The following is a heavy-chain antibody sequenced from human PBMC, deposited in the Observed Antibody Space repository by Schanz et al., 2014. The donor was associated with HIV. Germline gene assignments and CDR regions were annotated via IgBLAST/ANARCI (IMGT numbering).Heavy chain of an antibody. Sequence: QVQLVQSGAEVKNPGASVKVSCKASGYTFSSYDINWVRQATGQGLEWMGWMNPNSGHTGYAQKFQGRVTMTADESTRTAYMELTSLRYEDTAVYYCARGGNCSGGSCSPWYFDYWGQGTLVTVSS. D-gene: IGHD2-15*01. CDR2: MNPNSGHT. CDR3: ARGGNCSGGSCSPWYFDY. J-gene: IGHJ4*02. CDR1: GYTFSSYD. V-gene: IGHV1-8*01.